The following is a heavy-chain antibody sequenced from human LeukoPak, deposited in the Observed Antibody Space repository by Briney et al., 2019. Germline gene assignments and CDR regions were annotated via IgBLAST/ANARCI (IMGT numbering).Heavy chain of an antibody. CDR1: GFTFSSYA. J-gene: IGHJ4*02. CDR3: AKDRRGSDSTIDY. CDR2: ISGSGGST. V-gene: IGHV3-23*01. D-gene: IGHD1-26*01. Sequence: GGSLRLSCAASGFTFSSYAMRWVRQAPGKGLEWVSAISGSGGSTYYADSVKGRFTISRDNSKNTLYLQMNSLRAEDTAVYYCAKDRRGSDSTIDYWGQGTLVTVSS.